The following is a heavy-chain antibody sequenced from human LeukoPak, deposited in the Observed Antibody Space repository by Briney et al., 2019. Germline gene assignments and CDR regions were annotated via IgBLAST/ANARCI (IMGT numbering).Heavy chain of an antibody. CDR2: IDWDDNT. V-gene: IGHV2-70*04. J-gene: IGHJ4*02. CDR1: GFSLNTHEMR. Sequence: SGPTLVNPTQTLTLTCTFSGFSLNTHEMRVSWIRQSPGKALEYFARIDWDDNTFYSASLRSRLTISKDTSKNQVVLTMTNMDPVDTATYYCARSSHSGVWYDLDYWGQGILVTVSS. D-gene: IGHD6-19*01. CDR3: ARSSHSGVWYDLDY.